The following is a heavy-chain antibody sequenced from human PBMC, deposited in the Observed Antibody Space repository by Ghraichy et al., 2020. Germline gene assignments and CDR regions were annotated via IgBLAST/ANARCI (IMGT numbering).Heavy chain of an antibody. CDR3: ASGDTSMVTSHRGDY. CDR1: GFIFNTYT. D-gene: IGHD5-18*01. V-gene: IGHV3-21*01. J-gene: IGHJ4*02. Sequence: GESLNISCVGSGFIFNTYTMNWVRQAPGKGLEWVSSISSSGTYIYYAESMKGRFTISRDNAKNSLYLQMDSLRAEDTAVYFCASGDTSMVTSHRGDYWGQGTLVTVSS. CDR2: ISSSGTYI.